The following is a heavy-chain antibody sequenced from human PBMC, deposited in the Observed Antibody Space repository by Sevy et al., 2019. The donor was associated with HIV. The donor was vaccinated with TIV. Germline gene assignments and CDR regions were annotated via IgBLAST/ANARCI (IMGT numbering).Heavy chain of an antibody. CDR3: ARGEITIFGVYYYYGMDV. CDR2: ISYDGSNK. J-gene: IGHJ6*02. CDR1: GFTFSSYA. Sequence: GGSLRLSCAASGFTFSSYAMHWVRQAPGKGLEWVAVISYDGSNKYYADSVKGRFTISRDNSKNALYMQMNSLRDEDTAVYYCARGEITIFGVYYYYGMDVWGQGTTVTVSS. D-gene: IGHD3-3*01. V-gene: IGHV3-30-3*01.